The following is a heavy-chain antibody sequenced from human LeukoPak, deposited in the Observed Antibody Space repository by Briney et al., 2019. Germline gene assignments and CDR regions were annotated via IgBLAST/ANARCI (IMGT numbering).Heavy chain of an antibody. CDR1: GFTFSSYG. V-gene: IGHV3-30*03. Sequence: GGSLRLSCAASGFTFSSYGMHWVRQAPGKRLEWVAVISYDGSNKYYADSVKGRFTISRDNSKNTLYLQMNSLRAEDTAVYYCARGGIAAPRDWFDPWGQGTLVTVSS. CDR2: ISYDGSNK. J-gene: IGHJ5*02. CDR3: ARGGIAAPRDWFDP. D-gene: IGHD6-13*01.